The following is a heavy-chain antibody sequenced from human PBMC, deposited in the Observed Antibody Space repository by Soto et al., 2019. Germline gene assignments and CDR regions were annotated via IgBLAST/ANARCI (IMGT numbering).Heavy chain of an antibody. V-gene: IGHV4-59*01. D-gene: IGHD3-9*01. CDR3: SSSPVLRIILRDVGFHV. Sequence: TLSRTCSVCNVAIMRTHRMWIWASTGKGLEWIGYIDDSGSTNYNPSLNSRVTISGDKSKNQFSLNLISVTPADTAVYYCSSSPVLRIILRDVGFHVSGQG. CDR1: NVAIMRTH. J-gene: IGHJ3*01. CDR2: IDDSGST.